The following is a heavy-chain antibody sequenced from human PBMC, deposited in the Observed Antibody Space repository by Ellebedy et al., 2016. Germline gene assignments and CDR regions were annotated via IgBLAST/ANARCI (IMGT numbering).Heavy chain of an antibody. CDR3: ARIPRGHSFGYFDY. J-gene: IGHJ4*02. CDR1: GGSISSYY. V-gene: IGHV4-59*13. Sequence: SETLSLXCTVSGGSISSYYWSWIRQPPGKGLEWIGYIYYSGSTNYNPSLKSRVTISVDTSKNQFSLKLSSVTAADTALYFCARIPRGHSFGYFDYWGQGTLVTVSS. CDR2: IYYSGST. D-gene: IGHD5-18*01.